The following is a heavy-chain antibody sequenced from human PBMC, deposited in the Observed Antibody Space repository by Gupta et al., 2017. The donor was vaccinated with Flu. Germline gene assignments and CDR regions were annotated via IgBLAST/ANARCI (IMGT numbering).Heavy chain of an antibody. CDR2: IKSKTDGGTK. D-gene: IGHD3-10*01. V-gene: IGHV3-15*01. CDR3: TLTYYYGSPFDY. CDR1: GFPFSKAW. J-gene: IGHJ4*02. Sequence: EVQLVESGGGLVKPGGPLRLSCAASGFPFSKAWMRWVRQAPGKGLEWVGRIKSKTDGGTKDYAAPVKGRFTISRDDSKNTLYLQMNRLKTEDTAVYYCTLTYYYGSPFDYWGQGTLVTVSS.